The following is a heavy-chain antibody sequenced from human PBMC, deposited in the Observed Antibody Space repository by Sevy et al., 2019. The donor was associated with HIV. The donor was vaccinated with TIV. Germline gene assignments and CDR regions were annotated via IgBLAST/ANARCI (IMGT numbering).Heavy chain of an antibody. CDR2: ISSSSSYI. CDR1: GFTFSSYS. V-gene: IGHV3-21*01. J-gene: IGHJ3*02. Sequence: GGSLRLSCAASGFTFSSYSMNWVRQAPGKGLEWVSSISSSSSYIYYADSVKGRFTISRDNAKNSLYLQMNSLRAEDTAVYYCARSGGSLPYYCSGWYDEDAFDIWGQGTMVTVSS. D-gene: IGHD6-19*01. CDR3: ARSGGSLPYYCSGWYDEDAFDI.